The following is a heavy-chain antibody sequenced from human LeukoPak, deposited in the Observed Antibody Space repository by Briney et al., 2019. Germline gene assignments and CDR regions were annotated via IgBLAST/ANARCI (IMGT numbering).Heavy chain of an antibody. Sequence: GGSLRLSCVASGFTSSTDSMNWVRQAPGKGLEWISYISSSGRTIYFADSVKGRFTISRDNAKNSLYLQMNSLRDEDTAVYYCARAIYDSSGSGDYWGQGTLVTVSS. CDR2: ISSSGRTI. J-gene: IGHJ4*02. CDR3: ARAIYDSSGSGDY. V-gene: IGHV3-48*02. CDR1: GFTSSTDS. D-gene: IGHD3-22*01.